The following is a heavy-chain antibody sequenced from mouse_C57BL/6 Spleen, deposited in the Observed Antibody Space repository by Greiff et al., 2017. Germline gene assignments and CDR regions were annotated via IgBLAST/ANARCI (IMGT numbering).Heavy chain of an antibody. D-gene: IGHD2-4*01. CDR2: INPSSGYT. Sequence: VQLQQSGAELAKPGASVKLSCKASGYTFTSYWMHWVKQRPGQGLEWIGYINPSSGYTKYNQKFKDKATLTADKSSSTAYMPLSSLPYEDSAVYYCARYDYDGYWYLDVWGTGTTVTVSS. CDR3: ARYDYDGYWYLDV. V-gene: IGHV1-7*01. CDR1: GYTFTSYW. J-gene: IGHJ1*03.